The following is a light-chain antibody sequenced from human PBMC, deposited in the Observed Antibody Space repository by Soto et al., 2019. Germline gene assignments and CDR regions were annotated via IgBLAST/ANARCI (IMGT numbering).Light chain of an antibody. Sequence: EIVMTQSPATLSVSPGARAPLSCRARQSVSSNLAWYQQNPGQAPRLLIYGASTRATGIPARFSGSGSGTEFTLTISSLQSEDFAVYYCQQYNNWPPTWTFGQGTKVDIK. CDR2: GAS. CDR3: QQYNNWPPTWT. J-gene: IGKJ1*01. CDR1: QSVSSN. V-gene: IGKV3-15*01.